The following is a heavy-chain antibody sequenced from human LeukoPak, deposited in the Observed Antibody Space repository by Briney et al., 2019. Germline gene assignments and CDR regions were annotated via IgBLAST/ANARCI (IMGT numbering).Heavy chain of an antibody. CDR1: GFTFSTYA. J-gene: IGHJ3*02. D-gene: IGHD3-3*01. CDR2: ISSNGGST. Sequence: GGSLRLSCAASGFTFSTYAMHWVRQAPGKGLEYVSGISSNGGSTYYANSMKGRFTISRDNSKNTLYLQMGSLRAEDMAVYYCARDGVGGFWSGYGRTPDAFDIWGQGTMVTVSS. V-gene: IGHV3-64*01. CDR3: ARDGVGGFWSGYGRTPDAFDI.